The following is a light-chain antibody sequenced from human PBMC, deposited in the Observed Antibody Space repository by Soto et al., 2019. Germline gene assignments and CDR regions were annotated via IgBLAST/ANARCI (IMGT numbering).Light chain of an antibody. CDR1: QTISTW. J-gene: IGKJ1*01. CDR2: KAS. V-gene: IGKV1-5*03. CDR3: QQYHSYSWT. Sequence: DIQMTQSPSTLSASLGDRVTITCRASQTISTWLAWYQQKPGKAPNLLIYKASSLESGVPPRFRGSGSGTEFTLTIRSLQSDDFATYCCQQYHSYSWTFGQGTKVEIK.